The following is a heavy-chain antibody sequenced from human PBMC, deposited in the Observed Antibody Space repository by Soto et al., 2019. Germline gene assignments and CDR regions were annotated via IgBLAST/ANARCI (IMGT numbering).Heavy chain of an antibody. Sequence: PGESLKISCKGSGYSFTSYWISWVRQMPGKGLEWMGRTDPSDSYTNYSPSFQGHVTISADKSISTAYLQWSSLKASDTAMYYCARLTYYDILTGIYYYYGMDVWGKGTTVTVSS. CDR1: GYSFTSYW. V-gene: IGHV5-10-1*01. D-gene: IGHD3-9*01. CDR2: TDPSDSYT. CDR3: ARLTYYDILTGIYYYYGMDV. J-gene: IGHJ6*04.